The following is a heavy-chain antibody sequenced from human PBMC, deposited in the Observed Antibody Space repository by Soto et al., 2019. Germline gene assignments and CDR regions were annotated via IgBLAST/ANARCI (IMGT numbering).Heavy chain of an antibody. Sequence: PGESLKISCNASGYDFTNYWIAWVRQTPGRGLEWMGMIYPGDSDIRYNPSFRGRVTISADKSITSAFVQWGSLKASDSAIYYCARFRAPRRQLISMSFHLWGLGTLVTVS. D-gene: IGHD6-13*01. CDR3: ARFRAPRRQLISMSFHL. CDR1: GYDFTNYW. J-gene: IGHJ3*01. CDR2: IYPGDSDI. V-gene: IGHV5-51*01.